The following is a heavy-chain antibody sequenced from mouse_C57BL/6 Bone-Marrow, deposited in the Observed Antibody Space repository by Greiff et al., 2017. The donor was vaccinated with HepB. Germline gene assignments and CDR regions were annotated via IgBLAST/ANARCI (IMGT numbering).Heavy chain of an antibody. CDR2: IYPSDSET. Sequence: QVQLQQPGADLVRPGSSVKLSCKASGYTFTSYWMDWVKQRPGQGLEWIGNIYPSDSETHYNQKFKDKATLTVDKSSSTAYMQLSSLTSEDSAVYYCASTVVATDWYFDVWGTGTTVTVSS. V-gene: IGHV1-61*01. CDR1: GYTFTSYW. J-gene: IGHJ1*03. CDR3: ASTVVATDWYFDV. D-gene: IGHD1-1*01.